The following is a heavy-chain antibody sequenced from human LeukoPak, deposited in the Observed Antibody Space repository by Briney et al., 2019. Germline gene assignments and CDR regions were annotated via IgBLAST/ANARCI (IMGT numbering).Heavy chain of an antibody. D-gene: IGHD5-18*01. V-gene: IGHV1-69*05. CDR1: GGTFSSYA. Sequence: ASVRVSCKASGGTFSSYAISWVRQAPGQGLEWMGGIIPIFGTANYAQKFQGRVTITTDESTSTAYMELSSLRSEDTAVYYCARAPHSYSYAQGYWGQGTLVTVSS. CDR2: IIPIFGTA. CDR3: ARAPHSYSYAQGY. J-gene: IGHJ4*02.